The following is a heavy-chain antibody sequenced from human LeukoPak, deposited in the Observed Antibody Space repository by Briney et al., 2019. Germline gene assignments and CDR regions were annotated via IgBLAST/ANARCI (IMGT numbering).Heavy chain of an antibody. J-gene: IGHJ6*03. CDR3: ATSYSQVTTGDYYYMDV. CDR2: ITPNNGGT. V-gene: IGHV1-2*02. D-gene: IGHD1-1*01. Sequence: WASVKVSFKASGYTFTGYYVHWVRSAPGQGLEWMGWITPNNGGTNYAQGFQGRVTMTWDTSITTAYMELSGLTSDDTAVYFCATSYSQVTTGDYYYMDVCVKGSTVAVCS. CDR1: GYTFTGYY.